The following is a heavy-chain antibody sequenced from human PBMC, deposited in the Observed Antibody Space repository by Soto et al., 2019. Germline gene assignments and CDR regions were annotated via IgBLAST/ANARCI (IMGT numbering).Heavy chain of an antibody. CDR3: ARTMVRGFGSFDY. CDR2: ISYDGSNK. D-gene: IGHD3-10*01. CDR1: GFTFSSYA. V-gene: IGHV3-30-3*01. J-gene: IGHJ4*02. Sequence: QVQLVESGGGVVQPGRSLRLSCAASGFTFSSYAMHWVRQAPGKGLEWVAVISYDGSNKYSADSVKGRFTISRDNSKNTLYLQMNSLRAEDTAVYYFARTMVRGFGSFDYWGQGTLVTVSS.